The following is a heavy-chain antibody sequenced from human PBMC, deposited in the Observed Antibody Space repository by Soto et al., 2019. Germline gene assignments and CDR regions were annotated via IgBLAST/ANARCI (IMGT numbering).Heavy chain of an antibody. V-gene: IGHV3-21*01. CDR1: GFTFNTYD. CDR3: VRSGTARLLRHSWFDT. J-gene: IGHJ5*02. D-gene: IGHD2-21*01. CDR2: ITTSSAYI. Sequence: EVQLVESGGGLVKPGGSLRLSCAASGFTFNTYDMNWVRQAPGKGLEWVSSITTSSAYIYYADSLKGRIIISRDNAKNSLFLQMNSLRAEDTAVYYFVRSGTARLLRHSWFDTWGQGTLVTVSS.